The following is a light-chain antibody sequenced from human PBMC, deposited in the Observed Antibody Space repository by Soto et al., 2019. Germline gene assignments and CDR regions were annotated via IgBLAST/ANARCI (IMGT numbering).Light chain of an antibody. Sequence: DIPMTQSPSTLSASVGDRVTITCRASQSIGTWLAWYQQKPGKAPNLLIYKASSLESGVPSRFSGSGSGTEFTLTINSLQPDDFATYYCQQYNSYPLTFGGGTNVQIK. CDR1: QSIGTW. CDR2: KAS. V-gene: IGKV1-5*03. CDR3: QQYNSYPLT. J-gene: IGKJ4*01.